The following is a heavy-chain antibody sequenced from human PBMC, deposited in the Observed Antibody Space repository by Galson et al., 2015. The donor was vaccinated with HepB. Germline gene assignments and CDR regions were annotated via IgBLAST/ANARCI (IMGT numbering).Heavy chain of an antibody. CDR3: TTIDYGDFHHGGY. J-gene: IGHJ4*02. V-gene: IGHV3-73*01. Sequence: SLRLSCAASGFTFSGSAMHWVRQASGKGLEWVGRIRSKANSYATAYAASVKGRFTISRDDSKNTAYLQMNSLKTEDTAVYYCTTIDYGDFHHGGYWGQGTLVTVSS. CDR1: GFTFSGSA. CDR2: IRSKANSYAT. D-gene: IGHD4-17*01.